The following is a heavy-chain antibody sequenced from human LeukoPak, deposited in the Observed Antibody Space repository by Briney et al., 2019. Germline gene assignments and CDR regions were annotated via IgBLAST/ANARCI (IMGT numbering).Heavy chain of an antibody. CDR1: GFTFSSYA. Sequence: GGSLRLSCAASGFTFSSYAMSWVRQAPGKGLEWLSTISGSGGSTYYADSVKGRFTISRDNSKNTLYLQMNSLRAEDTAVYYCAKVATVTTFLYYFDYWGQGVLVTVSS. D-gene: IGHD4-17*01. J-gene: IGHJ4*02. V-gene: IGHV3-23*01. CDR3: AKVATVTTFLYYFDY. CDR2: ISGSGGST.